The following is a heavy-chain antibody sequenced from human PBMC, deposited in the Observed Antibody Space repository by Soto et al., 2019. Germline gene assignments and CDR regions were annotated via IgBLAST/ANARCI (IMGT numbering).Heavy chain of an antibody. CDR1: GGSISSGGYS. CDR3: ARLYLRYFDFYGMDF. Sequence: SETLSLTCAVSGGSISSGGYSWSWIRQPPGKGLEWIGYIYHSGSTYYNPSLKSRVTISVDRSKNQFSLKLSSVTAADTAVYYCARLYLRYFDFYGMDFWGQGTXVTVSS. V-gene: IGHV4-30-2*01. D-gene: IGHD3-9*01. J-gene: IGHJ6*02. CDR2: IYHSGST.